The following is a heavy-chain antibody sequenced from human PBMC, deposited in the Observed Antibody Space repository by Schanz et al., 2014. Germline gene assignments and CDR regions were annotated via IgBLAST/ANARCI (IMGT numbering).Heavy chain of an antibody. CDR1: GFTFSSYG. CDR3: AKGVGEYYHYYGMDV. J-gene: IGHJ6*02. CDR2: ISGSGGST. V-gene: IGHV3-23*04. D-gene: IGHD1-26*01. Sequence: VQLVESGGGVVQPGRSLRLSCAASGFTFSSYGMHWVRQAPGKGLEWVSGISGSGGSTYYADSVKGRFTISRDNSKNTLSVQMNSLRAEDTAVYYCAKGVGEYYHYYGMDVWGQGTTVTVSS.